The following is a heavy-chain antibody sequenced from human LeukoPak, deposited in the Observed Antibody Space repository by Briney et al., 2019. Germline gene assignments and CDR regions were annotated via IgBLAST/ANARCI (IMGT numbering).Heavy chain of an antibody. Sequence: ASVKVSCKASGYTFTGYYMHWVRQAPGQGLEWMGWINPNSGGTNYAQMFQGRVTMTRDTSISTAYMELSRLRSDDTAVYYCARGGYSSGWYGDSMECYYSYYMDVWGKGTSVTISS. V-gene: IGHV1-2*02. J-gene: IGHJ6*03. D-gene: IGHD6-19*01. CDR3: ARGGYSSGWYGDSMECYYSYYMDV. CDR2: INPNSGGT. CDR1: GYTFTGYY.